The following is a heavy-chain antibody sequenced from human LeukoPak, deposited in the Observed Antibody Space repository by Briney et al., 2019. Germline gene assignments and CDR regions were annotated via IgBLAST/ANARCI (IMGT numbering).Heavy chain of an antibody. D-gene: IGHD2-15*01. CDR1: GFTFTDYF. J-gene: IGHJ5*02. Sequence: GASVKVSCKASGFTFTDYFFHWVRQAPGQGLEWMGRINPSGDSVNYAQKLQDRLTMTRDTSTNTVYLELSSLRSEDTAIYYCARTLADGGTNHWGQGTLVTVSS. V-gene: IGHV1-46*04. CDR3: ARTLADGGTNH. CDR2: INPSGDSV.